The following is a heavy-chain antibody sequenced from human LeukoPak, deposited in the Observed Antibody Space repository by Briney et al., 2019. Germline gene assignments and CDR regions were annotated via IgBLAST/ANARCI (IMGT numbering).Heavy chain of an antibody. J-gene: IGHJ4*02. D-gene: IGHD5-18*01. Sequence: GGSLRHSCAASGFTFITYWMSWGRQAPGKGLEWVANIKQDGSEKYYVESVKGRFTISKDNSKNSLYLQMNTLRTEDIALYYCGKWDTTMDTTLGYWGQGTLVTVYS. CDR2: IKQDGSEK. V-gene: IGHV3-7*03. CDR1: GFTFITYW. CDR3: GKWDTTMDTTLGY.